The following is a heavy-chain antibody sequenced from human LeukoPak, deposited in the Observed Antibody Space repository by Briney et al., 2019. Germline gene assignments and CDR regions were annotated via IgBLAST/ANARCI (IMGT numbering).Heavy chain of an antibody. CDR1: GFTFSSYS. CDR3: ARGMGTAMVTPDY. CDR2: ISSSSSYI. D-gene: IGHD5-18*01. Sequence: PGGSLRLSCAASGFTFSSYSMNWVRQAPGKGLEWVSSISSSSSYIYYADSVKGRFTISRDSAKNSLYLQMNSLRAEDTAVYYCARGMGTAMVTPDYWGQGTLVTVSS. J-gene: IGHJ4*02. V-gene: IGHV3-21*01.